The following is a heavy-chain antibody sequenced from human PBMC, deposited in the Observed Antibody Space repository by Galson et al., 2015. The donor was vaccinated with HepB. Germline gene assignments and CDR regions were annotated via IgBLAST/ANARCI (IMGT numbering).Heavy chain of an antibody. J-gene: IGHJ4*02. V-gene: IGHV1-69*04. Sequence: SVKVSCKASGGTFSSYTISWVRQAPGQGLEWMGRIIPILGIANYAQKFQGRVTITADKSTSTAYMELSSLRSEDTAVYYCARDPLPYSSGWYAEFDYWGQGTLVTVSS. D-gene: IGHD6-19*01. CDR2: IIPILGIA. CDR3: ARDPLPYSSGWYAEFDY. CDR1: GGTFSSYT.